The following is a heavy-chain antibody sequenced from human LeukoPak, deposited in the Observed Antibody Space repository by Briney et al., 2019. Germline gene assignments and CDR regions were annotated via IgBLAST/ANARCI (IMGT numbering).Heavy chain of an antibody. CDR2: INPNSGGT. CDR1: GYTFTGYY. Sequence: ASVKVSCKASGYTFTGYYMHWVRQAPGQGLEWMGWINPNSGGTNYAQKFQGRVTMTRDTSISTAYMELSRLRSDDTAVYYCARAGIAARKGWGYWGQGTLVTVSS. V-gene: IGHV1-2*02. CDR3: ARAGIAARKGWGY. D-gene: IGHD6-6*01. J-gene: IGHJ4*02.